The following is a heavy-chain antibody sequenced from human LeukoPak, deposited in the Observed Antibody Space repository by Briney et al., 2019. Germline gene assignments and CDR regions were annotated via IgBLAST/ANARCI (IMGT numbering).Heavy chain of an antibody. J-gene: IGHJ4*02. CDR3: GRGGVGATDLDY. CDR1: GFTFDDYG. V-gene: IGHV3-21*01. CDR2: ISSSSRYI. Sequence: PGGSLRLSCAASGFTFDDYGMSWVRQAPGKGLEWVSSISSSSRYIYYADSVKGRFTISRDNAKNSLHLQMNSLRAEDTAVYYCGRGGVGATDLDYWGQGTLVTVSS. D-gene: IGHD1-26*01.